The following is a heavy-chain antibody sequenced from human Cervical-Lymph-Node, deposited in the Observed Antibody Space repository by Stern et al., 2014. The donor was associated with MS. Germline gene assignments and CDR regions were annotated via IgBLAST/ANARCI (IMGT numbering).Heavy chain of an antibody. CDR1: GGSITSYY. D-gene: IGHD6-6*01. Sequence: VQLEESGPGLVKPSETLSLTCSVSGGSITSYYWTWIRQPPGKGLELIGHIHSHGITNYSPSIKSRVTISVDKSKKQFSLRLVSVTAADTAVYYCARDKSSITDRTFYYNGMDVWGQGTTVTVSS. J-gene: IGHJ6*02. CDR3: ARDKSSITDRTFYYNGMDV. V-gene: IGHV4-59*01. CDR2: IHSHGIT.